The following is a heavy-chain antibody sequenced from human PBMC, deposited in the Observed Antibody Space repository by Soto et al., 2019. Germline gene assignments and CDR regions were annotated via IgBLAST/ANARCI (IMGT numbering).Heavy chain of an antibody. CDR3: ARFASGYYHVWFDP. D-gene: IGHD3-22*01. V-gene: IGHV1-18*01. CDR2: ISAYNGNT. CDR1: GYTFTSYG. J-gene: IGHJ5*02. Sequence: GASVKVSCKASGYTFTSYGISWVRQAPGQGLEWMGWISAYNGNTNYAQKLQGRVTMTTDTSTSTAYMELRSLRSDDTAVYYCARFASGYYHVWFDPWGQGTLVTVSS.